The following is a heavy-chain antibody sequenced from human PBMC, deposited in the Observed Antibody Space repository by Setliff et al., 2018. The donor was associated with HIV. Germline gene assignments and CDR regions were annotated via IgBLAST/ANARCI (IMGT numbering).Heavy chain of an antibody. J-gene: IGHJ1*01. Sequence: PSETLSLTCTVSGGSISSGGYYWSWIRQHPGKGLEWIGYIYYSGSTYYNPSLKSRVTISLDTSKNQFSLKLSSVTAADTAVYYCARGGYCSGGSCYYTEYFQHWGQGTLVTVSS. D-gene: IGHD2-15*01. CDR3: ARGGYCSGGSCYYTEYFQH. V-gene: IGHV4-31*02. CDR1: GGSISSGGYY. CDR2: IYYSGST.